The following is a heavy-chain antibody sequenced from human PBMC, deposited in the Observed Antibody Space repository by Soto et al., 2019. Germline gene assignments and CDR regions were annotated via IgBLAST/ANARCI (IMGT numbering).Heavy chain of an antibody. CDR3: ARVVGGGYSGYDVVGVRDYFDY. D-gene: IGHD5-12*01. CDR1: GFTFSDYY. J-gene: IGHJ4*02. CDR2: ISSSSSYT. Sequence: GGSLRLSCAASGFTFSDYYMSWIRQAPGKGLEWVSYISSSSSYTNYADSVKGRFTISRDNAKNSLYLQMNSLRAEDTAVYYCARVVGGGYSGYDVVGVRDYFDYWGQGTLVTVSS. V-gene: IGHV3-11*06.